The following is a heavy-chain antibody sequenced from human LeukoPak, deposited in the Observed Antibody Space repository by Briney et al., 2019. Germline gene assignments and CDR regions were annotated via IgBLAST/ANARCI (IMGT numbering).Heavy chain of an antibody. CDR1: GFTFRSHA. Sequence: GGSLRLSCVGSGFTFRSHAMSWVRQAPEKGLEFVSGIYENGGTTYYADSVKGRFSISRDNSKNTLYLQMDSLRADDTAIYYCARRRIVGSTDDAFDIWGQGTMVTLSS. CDR3: ARRRIVGSTDDAFDI. V-gene: IGHV3-23*01. D-gene: IGHD1-26*01. J-gene: IGHJ3*02. CDR2: IYENGGTT.